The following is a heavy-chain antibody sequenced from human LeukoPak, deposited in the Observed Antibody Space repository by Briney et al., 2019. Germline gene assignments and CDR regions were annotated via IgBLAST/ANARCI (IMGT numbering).Heavy chain of an antibody. J-gene: IGHJ5*02. CDR2: INPNSDYT. D-gene: IGHD2-21*02. CDR1: GYTFTDYY. CDR3: ARDGAYCGGDCFPWDWFDP. V-gene: IGHV1-2*02. Sequence: ASVRVSCKASGYTFTDYYIHWVRQAPGQGLEWMGWINPNSDYTFYAQKFQGRVTLTRDTSISTAYMELSRLRSDDTAVYYCARDGAYCGGDCFPWDWFDPWGQGTLVTVSS.